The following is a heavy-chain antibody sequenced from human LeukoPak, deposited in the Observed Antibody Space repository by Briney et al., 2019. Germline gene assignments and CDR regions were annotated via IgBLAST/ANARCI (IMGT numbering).Heavy chain of an antibody. V-gene: IGHV4-39*01. D-gene: IGHD1-26*01. CDR3: ARRYSGSYYHY. CDR2: IYYSGST. Sequence: PSETLSLTCTVSGGSISSSSYYWGWIRQPPGKGLEWIGSIYYSGSTYYNPSLKSRVTISVDTSKNQFSLKLSSVTAADTAVYYCARRYSGSYYHYWGQGTLVTASS. J-gene: IGHJ4*02. CDR1: GGSISSSSYY.